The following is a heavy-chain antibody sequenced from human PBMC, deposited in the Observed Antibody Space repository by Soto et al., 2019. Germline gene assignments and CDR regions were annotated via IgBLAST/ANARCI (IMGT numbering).Heavy chain of an antibody. CDR1: GGSISSSSYY. CDR2: IYYSGST. J-gene: IGHJ6*03. CDR3: AKVLRSTSCYSLCDYYMDV. V-gene: IGHV4-39*01. Sequence: SETLSLTCTVSGGSISSSSYYWGWIRQPPGKGLEWIGSIYYSGSTYYNPSLKSRVTISVDTSKNQFSLKLSSVTAADTAVYYCAKVLRSTSCYSLCDYYMDVWGKGTTVTVSS. D-gene: IGHD2-2*01.